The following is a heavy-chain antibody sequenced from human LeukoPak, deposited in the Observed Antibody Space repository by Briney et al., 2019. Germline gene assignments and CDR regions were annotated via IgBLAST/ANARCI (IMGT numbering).Heavy chain of an antibody. Sequence: HGASVEVSCKASGYTFTSYYMHWVRQAPGQGLEWMGIINPSGGSTSYAQKFQGRVTMTRDMSTSTVYMELSSLRSEDTAVYYCARYHITIFGVVIGFDPWGQGTLVTVSS. CDR1: GYTFTSYY. J-gene: IGHJ5*02. CDR3: ARYHITIFGVVIGFDP. D-gene: IGHD3-3*01. V-gene: IGHV1-46*01. CDR2: INPSGGST.